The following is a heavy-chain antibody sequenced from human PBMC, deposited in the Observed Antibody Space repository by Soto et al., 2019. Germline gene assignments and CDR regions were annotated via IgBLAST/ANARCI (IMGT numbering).Heavy chain of an antibody. CDR2: IKDEGTEE. V-gene: IGHV3-7*04. D-gene: IGHD3-22*01. Sequence: GGSLRLSCAASGFTFSSYWMTWVRQAPGKGLEWVANIKDEGTEEYYVDSVKGRFTISRDNAKNSLYLQMNSLRAEDTAVYNFARVFYYNSGHYFSYVLDVGAQGTTVTVS. CDR3: ARVFYYNSGHYFSYVLDV. CDR1: GFTFSSYW. J-gene: IGHJ6*02.